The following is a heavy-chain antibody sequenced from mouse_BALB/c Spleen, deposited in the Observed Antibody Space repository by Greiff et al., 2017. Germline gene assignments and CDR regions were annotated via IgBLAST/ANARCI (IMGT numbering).Heavy chain of an antibody. V-gene: IGHV5-17*02. CDR1: GFTFSSFG. Sequence: EVMLVESGGGLVQPGGSRKLSCAASGFTFSSFGMHWVRQAPEKGLEWVAYISSGSSTIYYADTVKGRFTISRDNPKNTLFLQMTSLRSEDTAMYYCARYGYGSRRGYYAMDYWGQGTSVTVSS. CDR3: ARYGYGSRRGYYAMDY. D-gene: IGHD1-1*01. CDR2: ISSGSSTI. J-gene: IGHJ4*01.